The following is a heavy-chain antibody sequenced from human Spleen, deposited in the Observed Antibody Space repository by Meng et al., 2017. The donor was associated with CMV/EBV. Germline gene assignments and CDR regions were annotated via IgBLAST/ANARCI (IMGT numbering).Heavy chain of an antibody. J-gene: IGHJ4*02. CDR3: ARRIVGANYFDY. V-gene: IGHV4-34*01. Sequence: SETLSLTCAVYGGSFSGYYWSWIRQPPGKGLEWIGEINHSGSTNYNPSLKSRVTISVDTSKNQFSLKLSSVTAADTAVYYCARRIVGANYFDYWGQGTLVTVSS. CDR2: INHSGST. D-gene: IGHD1-26*01. CDR1: GGSFSGYY.